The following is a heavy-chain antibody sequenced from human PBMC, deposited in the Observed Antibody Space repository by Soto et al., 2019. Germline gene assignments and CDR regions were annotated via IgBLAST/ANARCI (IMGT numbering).Heavy chain of an antibody. CDR3: AKADDFWSGYHIYYYYGMDV. V-gene: IGHV3-23*01. D-gene: IGHD3-3*01. CDR2: ISGSGGRT. CDR1: GFTFSSYA. J-gene: IGHJ6*02. Sequence: PGGSLSLSCAASGFTFSSYAMSWVRQAPGKGLEWVSGISGSGGRTYYADSVKGRITISRDNSKHTLYLQMNSLRAEDTAVYYCAKADDFWSGYHIYYYYGMDVWGQGTTVTVSS.